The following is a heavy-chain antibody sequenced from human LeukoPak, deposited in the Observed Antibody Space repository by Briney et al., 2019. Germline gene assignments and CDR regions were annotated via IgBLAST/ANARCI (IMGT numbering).Heavy chain of an antibody. J-gene: IGHJ5*02. V-gene: IGHV1-46*01. Sequence: ASVKVSCKASGYTFTSYYMHWVRQAPGQGLEWMGIINPSGGSTSYAQKFQGRVTMTRDTSTSTAYMELRSLRSDDTAVYYCARDQAAAGTAWFDPWGQGTLVTVSS. D-gene: IGHD6-13*01. CDR1: GYTFTSYY. CDR3: ARDQAAAGTAWFDP. CDR2: INPSGGST.